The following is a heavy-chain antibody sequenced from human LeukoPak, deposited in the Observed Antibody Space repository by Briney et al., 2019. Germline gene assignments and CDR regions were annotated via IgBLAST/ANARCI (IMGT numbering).Heavy chain of an antibody. CDR3: ARRLGGSGSYYY. Sequence: SETLSLTCSVSGGSISSSIYYWGWIRQPPGKGLEWIGSIYYSGSTYYNPSLKSRVTISVDTSKNQFSLKLRSVTAADTAVYYCARRLGGSGSYYYWGQGTLVTVSS. CDR2: IYYSGST. D-gene: IGHD3-10*01. J-gene: IGHJ4*02. CDR1: GGSISSSIYY. V-gene: IGHV4-39*01.